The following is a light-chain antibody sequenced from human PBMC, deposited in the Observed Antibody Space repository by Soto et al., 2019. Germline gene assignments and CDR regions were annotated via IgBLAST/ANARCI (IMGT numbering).Light chain of an antibody. CDR2: SNN. CDR1: SSNIGSNT. J-gene: IGLJ1*01. Sequence: QSVLTQPPSASGTPGQRVTISCSGSSSNIGSNTVNWYQQLPGTAPKLRIYSNNQRPSGVPDRFSGSKSGTSASLAISGLQSEDEADYYCAAWDDSLNGFYVFGTGTKLTVL. CDR3: AAWDDSLNGFYV. V-gene: IGLV1-44*01.